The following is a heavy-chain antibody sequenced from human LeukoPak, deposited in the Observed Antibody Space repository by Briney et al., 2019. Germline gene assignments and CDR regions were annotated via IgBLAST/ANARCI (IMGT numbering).Heavy chain of an antibody. V-gene: IGHV1-69*04. J-gene: IGHJ4*02. CDR3: ARDVMATNYFDY. CDR2: IIPILGIA. CDR1: GGTFSSYA. D-gene: IGHD5-12*01. Sequence: GASVKVSCKASGGTFSSYAISWVRQAPGQGLEWMGRIIPILGIANYAQKFQGRVTITADKSTSTAYMELSSLRSEDTAVYYCARDVMATNYFDYWGQGTLVTVSS.